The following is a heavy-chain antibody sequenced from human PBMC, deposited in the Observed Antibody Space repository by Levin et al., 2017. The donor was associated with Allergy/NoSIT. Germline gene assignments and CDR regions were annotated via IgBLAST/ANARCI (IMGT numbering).Heavy chain of an antibody. J-gene: IGHJ4*02. CDR2: IYPSDSDT. CDR1: GYNFPSYW. CDR3: AGVRPMSARFADFAF. V-gene: IGHV5-51*01. Sequence: ASVKVSCKGSGYNFPSYWLAWVRQMPGKGLEWMGIIYPSDSDTRYGPSFQGQVTISVDKSINTASLQWSSLQASDPATYYCAGVRPMSARFADFAFWGQGTPVTVSS. D-gene: IGHD3-10*02.